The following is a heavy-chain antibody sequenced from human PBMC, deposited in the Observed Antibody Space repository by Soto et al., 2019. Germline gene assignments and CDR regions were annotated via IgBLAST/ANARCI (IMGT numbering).Heavy chain of an antibody. CDR2: IIPILGIA. V-gene: IGHV1-69*02. J-gene: IGHJ4*02. Sequence: QVQLAQSGAEVKKPGSSVKVSCKASGGTFSSYTISWVRQAPGQGLEWMGRIIPILGIANYAQKFQGRVTITADKSTSTAYMELSSLRSEDTAVYYCARRSVRGVIDYWGQGTLVTVSS. CDR3: ARRSVRGVIDY. CDR1: GGTFSSYT. D-gene: IGHD3-10*01.